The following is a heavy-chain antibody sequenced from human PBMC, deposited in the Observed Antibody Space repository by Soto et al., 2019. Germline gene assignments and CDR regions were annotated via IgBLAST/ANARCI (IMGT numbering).Heavy chain of an antibody. J-gene: IGHJ6*02. D-gene: IGHD4-17*01. CDR2: INPSGGST. CDR3: ARDSQYGGWALYYYGMDV. Sequence: ASVKVSCKASGYSFTSYYMHWLLQAPGQGLEWMGIINPSGGSTSYAQKFQGRVTMTRDTSTSTVYMELSSLRSEDTAVYYCARDSQYGGWALYYYGMDVWGQGTTVTVSS. CDR1: GYSFTSYY. V-gene: IGHV1-46*01.